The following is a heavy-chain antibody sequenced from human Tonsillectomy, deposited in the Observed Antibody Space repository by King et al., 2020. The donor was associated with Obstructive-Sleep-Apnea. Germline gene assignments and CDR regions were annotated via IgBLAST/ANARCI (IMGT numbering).Heavy chain of an antibody. V-gene: IGHV3-49*03. CDR2: IRSKAFGGTT. J-gene: IGHJ4*02. Sequence: VQLVESGEGLVQPGRSLRLSCTASGFTFGDYAMSWFRQAPGKGLEWVGFIRSKAFGGTTEYAASVKGRVTISRDDSKSNAYLQMNSLKTEDTAVYYCTRGPYGSGSYTFDYWGQGTLVTVSS. CDR3: TRGPYGSGSYTFDY. CDR1: GFTFGDYA. D-gene: IGHD3-10*01.